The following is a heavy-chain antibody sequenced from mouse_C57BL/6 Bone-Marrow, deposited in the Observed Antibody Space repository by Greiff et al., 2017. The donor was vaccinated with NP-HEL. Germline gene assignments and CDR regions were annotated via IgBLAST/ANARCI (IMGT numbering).Heavy chain of an antibody. Sequence: QVQLQQPGAELVKPGASVKLSCKASGYTFTSYWTHWVKQRPGQGLEWIGMIHPNSGSTNYNEKFKSKATLTVDKSSSTAYMQLSSLTSEDSAVYYCARSGDYSNYDCAYWGQGTLVTVSA. CDR2: IHPNSGST. CDR3: ARSGDYSNYDCAY. D-gene: IGHD2-5*01. J-gene: IGHJ3*01. V-gene: IGHV1-64*01. CDR1: GYTFTSYW.